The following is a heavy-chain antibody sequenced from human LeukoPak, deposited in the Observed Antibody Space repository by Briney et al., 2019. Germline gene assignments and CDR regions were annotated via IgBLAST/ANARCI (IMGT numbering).Heavy chain of an antibody. J-gene: IGHJ6*02. CDR1: GFTVSSNY. CDR3: ASSGEYYDILTNSNYYYYYGMDV. V-gene: IGHV3-53*01. D-gene: IGHD3-9*01. CDR2: IYSGGST. Sequence: GGSLRLSCAASGFTVSSNYMSWVRQAPGKGLEWVSVIYSGGSTYYADSVKGRFTISRDNSKNTLYLQMNSLRAEDTAVYYCASSGEYYDILTNSNYYYYYGMDVWGQGTTVTVSS.